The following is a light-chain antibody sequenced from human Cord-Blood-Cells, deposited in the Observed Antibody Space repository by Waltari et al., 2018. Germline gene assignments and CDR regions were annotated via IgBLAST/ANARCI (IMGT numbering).Light chain of an antibody. CDR1: QSISRW. CDR2: KAS. J-gene: IGKJ2*01. CDR3: QQYNSNSYT. Sequence: DIQMTQSSSTLSASVGDRVTITFRASQSISRWLALYQQKPGKAPKLLIYKASSLESGVPSRFSGSGSGTEFTLTISSLQPDDFATYYCQQYNSNSYTFGQGTKLEIK. V-gene: IGKV1-5*03.